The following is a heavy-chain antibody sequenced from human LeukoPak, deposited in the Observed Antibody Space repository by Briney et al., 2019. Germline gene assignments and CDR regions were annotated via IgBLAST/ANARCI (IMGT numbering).Heavy chain of an antibody. Sequence: SEXXXXTXAXSGGSISSYYXXWIRQPPGKXXXXIGYIYYIGSTNYNPSLKSRVTISVDTSKNQFSLRLSSVTAADTAVYYCARGFPPAAGFFDYWGQGTLVTVSS. CDR2: IYYIGST. J-gene: IGHJ4*02. CDR3: ARGFPPAAGFFDY. D-gene: IGHD6-13*01. V-gene: IGHV4-59*01. CDR1: GGSISSYY.